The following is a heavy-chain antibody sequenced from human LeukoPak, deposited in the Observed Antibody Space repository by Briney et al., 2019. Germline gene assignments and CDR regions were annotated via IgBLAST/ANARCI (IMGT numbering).Heavy chain of an antibody. V-gene: IGHV3-30*02. CDR2: IRYDGSNK. Sequence: PGGALRLSCAAPGYTFSNYGMHTVRQAPAKGLEWVTFIRYDGSNKYYADSVKGRFTISRDNSKNTLYLQMNSLRAEDTAVYYCAKAYSISYWGQGTLVTVSS. J-gene: IGHJ4*02. CDR1: GYTFSNYG. CDR3: AKAYSISY. D-gene: IGHD3-3*02.